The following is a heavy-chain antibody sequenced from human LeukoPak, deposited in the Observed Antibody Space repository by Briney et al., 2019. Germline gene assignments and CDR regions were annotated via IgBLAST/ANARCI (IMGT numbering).Heavy chain of an antibody. V-gene: IGHV1-18*01. CDR2: ISAYNGNT. J-gene: IGHJ4*02. CDR3: AREGSITMVRGVISY. CDR1: GYTFTSYG. Sequence: ASVKVSCKASGYTFTSYGISWVRQAPGQGLEWMGWISAYNGNTNYAQKLQGTVTMTTDTSTSTAYMELRSLRSDDTPLYYCAREGSITMVRGVISYWGQGTLFTVSS. D-gene: IGHD3-10*01.